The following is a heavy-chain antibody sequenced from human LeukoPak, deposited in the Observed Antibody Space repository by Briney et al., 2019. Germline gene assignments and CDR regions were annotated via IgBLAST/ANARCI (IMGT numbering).Heavy chain of an antibody. V-gene: IGHV3-53*04. D-gene: IGHD1-14*01. J-gene: IGHJ4*02. Sequence: PGGSLRLSCAASGFGVSSSDMSWVRQAPGKGLEWVSLIYAGGGSGAYYADSVRGRFTGSRHDSKNTLDLQMNSLRVDDTAKYYSLRQGPGNPPRGGQGTLVPVSS. CDR2: IYAGGGSGA. CDR1: GFGVSSSD. CDR3: LRQGPGNPPR.